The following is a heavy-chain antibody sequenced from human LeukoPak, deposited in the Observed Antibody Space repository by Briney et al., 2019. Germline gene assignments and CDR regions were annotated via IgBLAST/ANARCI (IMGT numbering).Heavy chain of an antibody. Sequence: PGGSLRLSCAASGFTFSSYAMSWVRQAHGKGLEWVSVISGSGGSTYYADSVKGRFTISRDNSKNTLYLQMNSLRAEDTAVYYCRKALLDGDYGCDAFDMWGEGTMVTVSS. D-gene: IGHD4-17*01. CDR2: ISGSGGST. V-gene: IGHV3-23*01. CDR3: RKALLDGDYGCDAFDM. CDR1: GFTFSSYA. J-gene: IGHJ3*02.